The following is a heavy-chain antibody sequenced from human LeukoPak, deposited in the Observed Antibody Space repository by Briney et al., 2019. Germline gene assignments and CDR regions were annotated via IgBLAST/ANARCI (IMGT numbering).Heavy chain of an antibody. CDR2: ISSSSSTI. V-gene: IGHV3-48*01. Sequence: PGGSLRLSCAASGFTFSSYSMNWVRQAPGKGLEWVSYISSSSSTIYYADSVKGRFTISRDNAKNSLYLQMNSLRAEDTAVYYCARRFQYSGSPHHDYMDVWGKGTTVTVSS. CDR3: ARRFQYSGSPHHDYMDV. J-gene: IGHJ6*03. D-gene: IGHD6-6*01. CDR1: GFTFSSYS.